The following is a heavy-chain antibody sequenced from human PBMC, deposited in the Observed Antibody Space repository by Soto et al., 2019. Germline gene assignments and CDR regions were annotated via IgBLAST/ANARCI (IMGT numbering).Heavy chain of an antibody. D-gene: IGHD2-21*02. CDR3: TRLYGGNSPDY. CDR2: IRSKANSYAT. CDR1: GFTFSGSA. Sequence: EVQLVESGGGLVQPGGSLKLSCAASGFTFSGSAMHWVRQASGKGLEWVGRIRSKANSYATAYAASVKGRFTISRDDSKNTAYLQMNSLKTEDTAVYYCTRLYGGNSPDYWGQGTLVTVSP. J-gene: IGHJ4*02. V-gene: IGHV3-73*02.